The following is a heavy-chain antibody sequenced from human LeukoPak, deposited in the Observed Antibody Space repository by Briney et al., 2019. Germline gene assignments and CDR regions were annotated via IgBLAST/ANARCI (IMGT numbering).Heavy chain of an antibody. CDR2: IIPIFGTA. J-gene: IGHJ4*02. D-gene: IGHD5-24*01. V-gene: IGHV1-69*13. CDR1: GGTFSSYT. Sequence: SVKVSCKASGGTFSSYTISWVRQAPGQGLEWMGGIIPIFGTANYAQKFQGRVTITADESTSTAYMELSSLRSEDTAVYYCARAGGEFLGWLQPQYFDYWGQGTLVTVSS. CDR3: ARAGGEFLGWLQPQYFDY.